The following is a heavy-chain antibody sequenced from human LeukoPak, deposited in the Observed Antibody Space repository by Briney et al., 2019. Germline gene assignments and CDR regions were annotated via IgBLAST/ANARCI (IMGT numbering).Heavy chain of an antibody. CDR3: ARPIAGDYAMDV. J-gene: IGHJ6*03. Sequence: ASVKVSCKASGYTFTSYGISWVRQAPGQGLEWMGWISAYNGNTNYAQKLRGRVTMTTDTSTSTAYMELRSLRSDDTAVYYCARPIAGDYAMDVWGKGTTVTVSS. CDR2: ISAYNGNT. CDR1: GYTFTSYG. V-gene: IGHV1-18*01. D-gene: IGHD3-16*01.